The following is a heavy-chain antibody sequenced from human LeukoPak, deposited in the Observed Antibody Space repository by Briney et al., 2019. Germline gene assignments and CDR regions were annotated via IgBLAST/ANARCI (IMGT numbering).Heavy chain of an antibody. Sequence: GGSLRLSCAASGFTFSSYAMNWVRQAPGKGLEWVSGISGSGGSTYYADSVKGRFTISRDNSKNTLDLQMNSLRAEDTAIYYCAKDVWQWLVVGAFDIWGQGTMVTVSS. D-gene: IGHD6-19*01. V-gene: IGHV3-23*01. J-gene: IGHJ3*02. CDR3: AKDVWQWLVVGAFDI. CDR2: ISGSGGST. CDR1: GFTFSSYA.